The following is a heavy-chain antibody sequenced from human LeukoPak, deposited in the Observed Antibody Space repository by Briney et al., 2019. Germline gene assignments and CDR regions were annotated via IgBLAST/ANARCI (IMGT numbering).Heavy chain of an antibody. CDR1: GGSISSSNW. Sequence: SETLSLTCAVSGGSISSSNWWSWVRQPPGKGLEWIGEIYHSGSTNYNPSLKSRVTISVDKSKNQFSLKLSSVTAADTAVYYCTRRLSNGATPNYFDYWGQGTLVTVSS. V-gene: IGHV4-4*02. J-gene: IGHJ4*02. CDR3: TRRLSNGATPNYFDY. CDR2: IYHSGST. D-gene: IGHD4/OR15-4a*01.